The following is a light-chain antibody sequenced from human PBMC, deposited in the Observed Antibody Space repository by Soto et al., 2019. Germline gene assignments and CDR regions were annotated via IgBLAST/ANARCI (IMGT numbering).Light chain of an antibody. J-gene: IGKJ3*01. CDR2: KAS. CDR1: QTISSW. Sequence: DIQMTQSPSTLSGSVGDRVTITFRASQTISSWLAWYQQKPGKAPKLLIYKASTLKSGVPSRFSGSGSGTDFTLTISSLEPEDFAVYYCQQRSNSFTFGPGAKVDI. CDR3: QQRSNSFT. V-gene: IGKV1-5*03.